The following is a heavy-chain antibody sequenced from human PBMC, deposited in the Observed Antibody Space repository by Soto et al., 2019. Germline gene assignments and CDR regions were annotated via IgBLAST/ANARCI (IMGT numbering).Heavy chain of an antibody. CDR1: GYTFTSYG. D-gene: IGHD2-2*01. J-gene: IGHJ6*02. CDR3: ARLWYQLRWGDYYYYGMDV. Sequence: QVQLVQSGAEVKKPGASVKVSCKASGYTFTSYGISWVRQAPGQGLECMGWISAYNGNTNYAQKLQGRVTMTTDTSTSTAYMELRSLRSDDTAVYYCARLWYQLRWGDYYYYGMDVWGQGTTVTVSS. CDR2: ISAYNGNT. V-gene: IGHV1-18*01.